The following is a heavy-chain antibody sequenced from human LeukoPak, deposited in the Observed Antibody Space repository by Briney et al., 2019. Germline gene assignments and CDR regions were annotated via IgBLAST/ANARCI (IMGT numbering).Heavy chain of an antibody. CDR1: GFTVSSNH. Sequence: GGSLRLSCAASGFTVSSNHMSWVRQAPGKGLEWVSVIYSGGSTYYADSVKGRFTISRDNSKNTLYLQMNSLRAEDTAVYYCARVMITFGGVIAEYYFDYWGQGTLVTVSS. V-gene: IGHV3-66*01. D-gene: IGHD3-16*02. CDR3: ARVMITFGGVIAEYYFDY. CDR2: IYSGGST. J-gene: IGHJ4*02.